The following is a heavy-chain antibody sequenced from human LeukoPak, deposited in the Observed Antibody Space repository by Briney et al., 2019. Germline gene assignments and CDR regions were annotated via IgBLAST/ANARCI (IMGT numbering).Heavy chain of an antibody. Sequence: GGSLRLSCAASGFTFSGSAMHWVRQASGKGLEWVGRIRSKANSYATAYAASVKGRFTISRDDSKNTAYLQMNSLKTEDTAVYYCFGYCSGGSCYVRGNYWGQGTLVTVSS. CDR1: GFTFSGSA. CDR2: IRSKANSYAT. D-gene: IGHD2-15*01. J-gene: IGHJ4*02. CDR3: FGYCSGGSCYVRGNY. V-gene: IGHV3-73*01.